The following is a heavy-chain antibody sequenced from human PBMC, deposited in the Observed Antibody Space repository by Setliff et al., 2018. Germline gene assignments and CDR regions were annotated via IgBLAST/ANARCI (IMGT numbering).Heavy chain of an antibody. D-gene: IGHD5-12*01. Sequence: SETLSLTCTVSGGSISSSSYYWGWIRQPPGKGLEWIGSIYYSGSTYYNPSLKGRVTISVDTSKNQLSLKLSSVTAADTAVYYCARGRVEMATITPFDYWGQGTLVTVSS. CDR1: GGSISSSSYY. V-gene: IGHV4-39*07. J-gene: IGHJ4*02. CDR3: ARGRVEMATITPFDY. CDR2: IYYSGST.